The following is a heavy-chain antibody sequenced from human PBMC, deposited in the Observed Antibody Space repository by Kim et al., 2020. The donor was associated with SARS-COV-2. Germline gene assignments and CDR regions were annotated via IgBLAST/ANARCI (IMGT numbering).Heavy chain of an antibody. J-gene: IGHJ4*02. CDR3: ARHKVGYYGSGSPMEFDY. Sequence: SETLSLTCTVSGGSISSSSYYRGWIRQPPGKGLEWIGSIYYSGSTYYIPSLKSRVTISVDTSKNQFSLKLSSVTAADTAVYYCARHKVGYYGSGSPMEFDYWGQGTLVTVSS. CDR1: GGSISSSSYY. D-gene: IGHD3-10*01. V-gene: IGHV4-39*01. CDR2: IYYSGST.